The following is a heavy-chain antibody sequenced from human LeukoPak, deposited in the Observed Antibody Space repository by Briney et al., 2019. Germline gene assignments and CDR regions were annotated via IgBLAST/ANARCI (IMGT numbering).Heavy chain of an antibody. Sequence: PGGSLRLSCAASGFTFSSYAMSWVRQAPGKGLEWVSAISGSGGSTCYADSVKGRFTISRDNSKNTLYLQMNSLRAEDTAVNYCAKVHSSSWAELYYFDYWGQGTLVTVSS. CDR1: GFTFSSYA. CDR3: AKVHSSSWAELYYFDY. V-gene: IGHV3-23*01. J-gene: IGHJ4*02. CDR2: ISGSGGST. D-gene: IGHD6-13*01.